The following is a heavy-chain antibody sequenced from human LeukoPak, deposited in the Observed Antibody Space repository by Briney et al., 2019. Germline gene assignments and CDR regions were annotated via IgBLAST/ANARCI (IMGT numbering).Heavy chain of an antibody. J-gene: IGHJ4*02. Sequence: PSETLSLTCAVSGGSISNSNWWNWVRQPPGKGLEWIGEIYHSGSTNYNPSLKSRVTISVDKSKNQFSLKLSSVTAADTAVYYCARDTNTPGMSFDYWGQGTLVTVSS. V-gene: IGHV4-4*02. D-gene: IGHD6-13*01. CDR1: GGSISNSNW. CDR2: IYHSGST. CDR3: ARDTNTPGMSFDY.